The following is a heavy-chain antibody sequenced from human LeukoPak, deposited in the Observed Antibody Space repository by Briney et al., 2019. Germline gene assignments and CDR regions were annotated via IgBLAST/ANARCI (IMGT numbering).Heavy chain of an antibody. J-gene: IGHJ4*02. V-gene: IGHV4-39*01. CDR2: IYSSGNT. CDR1: GDSISSGRNY. Sequence: SSETLSLTCSVSGDSISSGRNYWGWIRQSPGKGLEWIASIYSSGNTHSNPSPKSRVSISVDTSKNQVSLKLYSVTASDAAIYYCARHLSGTTMSHYFDFWGQGTLVTVSS. D-gene: IGHD1-1*01. CDR3: ARHLSGTTMSHYFDF.